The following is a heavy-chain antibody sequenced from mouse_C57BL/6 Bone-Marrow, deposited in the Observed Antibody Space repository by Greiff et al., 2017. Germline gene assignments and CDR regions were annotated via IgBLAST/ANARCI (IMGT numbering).Heavy chain of an antibody. J-gene: IGHJ2*01. V-gene: IGHV1-58*01. CDR2: IYIGNGYT. CDR1: GYTFTSYG. CDR3: ARGPIYYGNGDFDY. Sequence: VHLKQSGAELVRPGSSVKMSCKTSGYTFTSYGINWVKQRPGQGLEWIGYIYIGNGYTEYNEKFKGKATLTSDTSSSTAYMQLSSLTSEDSAIYFCARGPIYYGNGDFDYWGQGTTLTVSS. D-gene: IGHD2-1*01.